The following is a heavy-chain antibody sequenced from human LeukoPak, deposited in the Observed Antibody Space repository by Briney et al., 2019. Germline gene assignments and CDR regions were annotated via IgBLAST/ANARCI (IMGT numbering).Heavy chain of an antibody. D-gene: IGHD1-26*01. CDR1: GGSFSGYY. Sequence: SETLSLTCAVYGGSFSGYYWSWLRQPPGKGLEGIGEINHSGSTNYNPSLKSRVTISVDTSKNQFSLKLSSVTAADTAVYYCARGREGRSGAFDIWGQGTMVTVSS. CDR3: ARGREGRSGAFDI. V-gene: IGHV4-34*01. CDR2: INHSGST. J-gene: IGHJ3*02.